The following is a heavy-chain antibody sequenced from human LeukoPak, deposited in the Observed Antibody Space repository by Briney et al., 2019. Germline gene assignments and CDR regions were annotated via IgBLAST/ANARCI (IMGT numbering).Heavy chain of an antibody. D-gene: IGHD5-12*01. CDR3: ASGYNGLDF. Sequence: SETLSLTCSVSGGSISSNNYYWGWIRQPPGKGLEWIGSIYYSGSTYYNPSLKSRVTISVDTPKNQFSLKPSSVTAADTAVYYCASGYNGLDFWGQGTLVTVSS. V-gene: IGHV4-39*01. J-gene: IGHJ4*02. CDR1: GGSISSNNYY. CDR2: IYYSGST.